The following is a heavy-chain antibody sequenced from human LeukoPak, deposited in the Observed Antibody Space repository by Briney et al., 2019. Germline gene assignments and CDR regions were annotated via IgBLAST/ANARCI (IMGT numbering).Heavy chain of an antibody. J-gene: IGHJ4*02. CDR1: GFTFSSYA. CDR2: IGGSGGST. V-gene: IGHV3-23*01. Sequence: GGSLRLSCAVSGFTFSSYAMSWVRQAPGNGLEWVSGIGGSGGSTYYADSVKGRFTISRDNSKNTLYLQMNSLRAEDTAVYYCAKDGRSTTPGYWGQGTLVTVSS. D-gene: IGHD2/OR15-2a*01. CDR3: AKDGRSTTPGY.